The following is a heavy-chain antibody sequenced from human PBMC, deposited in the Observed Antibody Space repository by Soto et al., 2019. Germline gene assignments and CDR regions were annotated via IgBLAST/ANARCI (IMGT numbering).Heavy chain of an antibody. V-gene: IGHV4-59*11. CDR1: GGSISSHY. CDR2: IYYSGST. Sequence: SETLSLTCTVSGGSISSHYWSWIRQPPGQGLEWIGYIYYSGSTNYNPSLKSRVTISVDTSKSQFSLRLSSVTAADTAVYFCAREKTMYSSSWYYFDYWGQGTLVTVSS. D-gene: IGHD6-13*01. CDR3: AREKTMYSSSWYYFDY. J-gene: IGHJ4*02.